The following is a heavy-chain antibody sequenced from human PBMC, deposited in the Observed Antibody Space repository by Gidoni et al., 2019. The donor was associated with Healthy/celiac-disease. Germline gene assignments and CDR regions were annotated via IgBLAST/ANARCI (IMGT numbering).Heavy chain of an antibody. J-gene: IGHJ4*02. V-gene: IGHV3-23*01. CDR3: ASYVVPAAMGPGDDY. CDR2: ISGSGGST. Sequence: EVQLLESGGGLVQPGGSLRLSCAASGFTFRCYALRWVRQAPGKGLGWVSAISGSGGSTYYADSVKGRFTISRDNSKNTLYLQMNSLRAEDTAVYYCASYVVPAAMGPGDDYWGQGTLVTVSS. CDR1: GFTFRCYA. D-gene: IGHD2-2*01.